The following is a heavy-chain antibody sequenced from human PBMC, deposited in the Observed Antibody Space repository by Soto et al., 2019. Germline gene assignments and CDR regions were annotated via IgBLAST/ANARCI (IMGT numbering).Heavy chain of an antibody. CDR2: ISAYNGNR. CDR3: ARLYEFCRGYGYYYYIDV. J-gene: IGHJ6*03. D-gene: IGHD3-3*01. V-gene: IGHV1-18*01. Sequence: GASVKVSCKASAYPFTSYGISWVRQAPGQRLEWMGWISAYNGNRHSAQKLQGRVPITTDTSRSTAYMELRSRRSDDAAVYYCARLYEFCRGYGYYYYIDVWGKGTGVTVSS. CDR1: AYPFTSYG.